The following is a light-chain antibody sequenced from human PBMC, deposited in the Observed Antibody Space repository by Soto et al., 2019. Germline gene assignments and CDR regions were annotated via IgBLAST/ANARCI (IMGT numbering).Light chain of an antibody. CDR3: QQYYNRPWT. V-gene: IGKV1-33*01. Sequence: DIQMTQSPSSLSASVGDRVTITCQASPDISNSLNWYQQKPGKAPKLLIYDASNLETGVPSRFSGSGSGTDFTFNISSLQPEDIATYYWQQYYNRPWTFGQGPNVEIK. CDR2: DAS. CDR1: PDISNS. J-gene: IGKJ1*01.